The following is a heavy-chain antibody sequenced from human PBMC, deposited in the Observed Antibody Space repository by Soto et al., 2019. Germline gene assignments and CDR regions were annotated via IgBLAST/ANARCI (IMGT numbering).Heavy chain of an antibody. CDR1: GFTSSSYW. J-gene: IGHJ3*02. V-gene: IGHV3-74*01. CDR2: INSDGSST. Sequence: PGGSLRLSCAASGFTSSSYWMHWVRQAPGKGLVWVSRINSDGSSTSYADSVKGRFTISRDNAKNTLYLQMNSLRAEDTAVYYCASRQRSSSWVDAFDIWGQGTMVTVSS. CDR3: ASRQRSSSWVDAFDI. D-gene: IGHD6-13*01.